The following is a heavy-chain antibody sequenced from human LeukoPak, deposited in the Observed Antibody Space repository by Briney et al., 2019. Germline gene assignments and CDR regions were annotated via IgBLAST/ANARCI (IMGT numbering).Heavy chain of an antibody. Sequence: SETLSPTCAVYGGSFSGYYWSWIRQPPGKGLEWIGEINHSGSTNYNPSLKSRVTISVDTSKNQFSLKLSSVTAADTAVYYCARERYFDWLLSYNWFDPWGQGTLVTVSS. CDR3: ARERYFDWLLSYNWFDP. V-gene: IGHV4-34*01. J-gene: IGHJ5*02. D-gene: IGHD3-9*01. CDR2: INHSGST. CDR1: GGSFSGYY.